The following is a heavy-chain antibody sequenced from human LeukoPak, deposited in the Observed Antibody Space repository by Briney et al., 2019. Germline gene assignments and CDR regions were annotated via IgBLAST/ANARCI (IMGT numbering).Heavy chain of an antibody. J-gene: IGHJ4*02. CDR1: GFTFSGSA. V-gene: IGHV3-73*01. CDR3: TRWGTTGTTELDY. CDR2: VRSKANSYAT. Sequence: GGSLRLSCAASGFTFSGSAMPWVRQASGKGLEWVGRVRSKANSYATAYAVSVKGRFTISRDDSKNTAYLQMNSLKTEDTAVYYCTRWGTTGTTELDYWGQGTLVTVSS. D-gene: IGHD1-1*01.